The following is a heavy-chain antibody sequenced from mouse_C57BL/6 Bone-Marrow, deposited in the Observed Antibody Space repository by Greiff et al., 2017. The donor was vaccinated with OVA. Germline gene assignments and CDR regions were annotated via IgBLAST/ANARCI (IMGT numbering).Heavy chain of an antibody. CDR3: AIEWLYDGYYVLFAY. D-gene: IGHD2-3*01. J-gene: IGHJ3*01. CDR2: ISYDGSN. CDR1: GYSITSGYY. V-gene: IGHV3-6*01. Sequence: ESGPGLVKPSQSLSLTCSVTGYSITSGYYWNWIRPIPGNQLEWMGFISYDGSNNYNPSLKNRISITRDPSKNQFFLKLYSVTTADTSTYYCAIEWLYDGYYVLFAYWGQGTLVTVSA.